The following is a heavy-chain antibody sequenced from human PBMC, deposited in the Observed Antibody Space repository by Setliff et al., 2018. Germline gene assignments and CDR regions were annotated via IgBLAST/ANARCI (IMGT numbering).Heavy chain of an antibody. CDR2: INHSGSS. V-gene: IGHV4-34*01. CDR3: ARGPRYFDPTGSYFDY. CDR1: GGTFSDYY. J-gene: IGHJ4*02. Sequence: SETLSLTCAASGGTFSDYYWTWIRQPPGKGLEWIGEINHSGSSRYSPSLRSRVTISVDTSKNQFSLTLTSVTAADTAVYYCARGPRYFDPTGSYFDYWGQGTLVT. D-gene: IGHD3-9*01.